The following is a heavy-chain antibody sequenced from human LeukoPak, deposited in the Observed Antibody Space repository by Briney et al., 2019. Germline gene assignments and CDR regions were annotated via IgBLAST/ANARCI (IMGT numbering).Heavy chain of an antibody. CDR1: GGXFSGYF. J-gene: IGHJ4*02. CDR2: INHSGST. V-gene: IGHV4-34*01. CDR3: ARRVLTLPFDY. D-gene: IGHD1-14*01. Sequence: PSETLSLTCAVYGGXFSGYFCSWIRQPPGKGLEWIGEINHSGSTNYNPSLKSRVTISVDTSKNQFSLKLNSVTAADTAVYYCARRVLTLPFDYWGQGTLVTVSS.